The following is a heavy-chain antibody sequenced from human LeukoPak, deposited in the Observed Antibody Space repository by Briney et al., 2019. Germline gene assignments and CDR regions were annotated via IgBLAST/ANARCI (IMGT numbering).Heavy chain of an antibody. CDR2: ISSSGSTI. D-gene: IGHD5-18*01. V-gene: IGHV3-11*01. J-gene: IGHJ4*02. CDR1: GFTFSDYY. Sequence: PGGSLRLSCAASGFTFSDYYMSWIRQAPGKGLEWVSYISSSGSTIYYADSVKGRFTISRDNAKNSLYLQMNSLRAEDTAVYYCARVGLGSLQQWYYFDYWGQVTLVTVSS. CDR3: ARVGLGSLQQWYYFDY.